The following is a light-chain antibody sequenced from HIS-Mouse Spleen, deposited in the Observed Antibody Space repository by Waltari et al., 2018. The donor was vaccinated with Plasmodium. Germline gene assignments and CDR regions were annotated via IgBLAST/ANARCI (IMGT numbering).Light chain of an antibody. CDR3: QQYDNLPLT. CDR1: QDLSNS. J-gene: IGKJ4*01. Sequence: DIQLTQSPSSLSASLGDRVTITCQASQDLSNSLNWYQQKPGKAPKLLIYDASNLETGVPSRFSGSGSGTDFTFTISSLQPEDIATYYCQQYDNLPLTFGGGTKVEIK. CDR2: DAS. V-gene: IGKV1-33*01.